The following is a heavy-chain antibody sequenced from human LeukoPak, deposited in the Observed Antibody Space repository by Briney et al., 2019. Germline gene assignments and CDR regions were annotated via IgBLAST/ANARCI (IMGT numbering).Heavy chain of an antibody. CDR1: GFRFSDYH. CDR2: ISTTGTNI. Sequence: GGSLRLSCTVSGFRFSDYHMSWMRQAPGKGLEWISYISTTGTNINYADSVKGRFTISRDNSRTSLYLQMDNLRADDTAVHYCANFGPLFRSLNFWSQGALVTVSS. D-gene: IGHD2/OR15-2a*01. J-gene: IGHJ4*02. CDR3: ANFGPLFRSLNF. V-gene: IGHV3-11*04.